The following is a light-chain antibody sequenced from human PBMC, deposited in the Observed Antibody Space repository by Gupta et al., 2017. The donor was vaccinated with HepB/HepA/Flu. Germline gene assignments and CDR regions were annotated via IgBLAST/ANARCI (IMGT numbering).Light chain of an antibody. CDR1: SSDVGGYNY. V-gene: IGLV2-14*01. J-gene: IGLJ1*01. CDR3: ISYTTSGTYV. CDR2: DVS. Sequence: QSALTQPASMSGSPGQSITISCPGTSSDVGGYNYASWYQQHPGKAPKLMVYDVSNRPSGVSNRFSGSKSGNTASLTISGLQAEDEADYYCISYTTSGTYVFGTGTKVTVL.